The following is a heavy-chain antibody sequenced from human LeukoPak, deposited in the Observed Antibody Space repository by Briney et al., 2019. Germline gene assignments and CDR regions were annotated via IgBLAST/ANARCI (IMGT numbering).Heavy chain of an antibody. J-gene: IGHJ4*02. V-gene: IGHV1-69*13. CDR1: GGTFSSYA. D-gene: IGHD3-22*01. CDR3: ARLGDYYDSSGYYGYVDY. CDR2: IIPIFGTA. Sequence: SVKVSCKASGGTFSSYAISWVRQAPGQGLEWMGGIIPIFGTANYAQKFQGRVTITADESTSTAYMELSSLRSEDTAVYYCARLGDYYDSSGYYGYVDYWGQGTLVTASS.